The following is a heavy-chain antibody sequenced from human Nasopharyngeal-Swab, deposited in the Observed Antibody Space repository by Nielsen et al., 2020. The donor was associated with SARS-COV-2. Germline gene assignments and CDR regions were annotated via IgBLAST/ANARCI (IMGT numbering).Heavy chain of an antibody. V-gene: IGHV4-59*12. J-gene: IGHJ6*02. Sequence: SEPLSLTCTVSGGSFSSYYWSWIRQPPGKGLEWIGYIYYSGSTNYNPSLKRRVTISVVKSKNQFSLKLSSVTAADTAVYYCASDSSGYLFNYGMDVWGQGTTVTVSS. CDR1: GGSFSSYY. CDR3: ASDSSGYLFNYGMDV. CDR2: IYYSGST. D-gene: IGHD3-22*01.